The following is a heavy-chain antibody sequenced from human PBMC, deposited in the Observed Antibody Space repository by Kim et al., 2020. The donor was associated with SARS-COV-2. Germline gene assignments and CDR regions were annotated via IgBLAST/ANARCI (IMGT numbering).Heavy chain of an antibody. V-gene: IGHV4-61*02. CDR1: GGSISSGSYY. D-gene: IGHD4-17*01. J-gene: IGHJ4*02. CDR2: IYTSGST. Sequence: SETLSLTCTVSGGSISSGSYYWSWIRQPAGKGLEWIGRIYTSGSTNYNPSLKSRVTISVDTSKNQFSLKLSSVTAADTAVYYCARGSYYGGNSFFDYWGQGTLVTVSS. CDR3: ARGSYYGGNSFFDY.